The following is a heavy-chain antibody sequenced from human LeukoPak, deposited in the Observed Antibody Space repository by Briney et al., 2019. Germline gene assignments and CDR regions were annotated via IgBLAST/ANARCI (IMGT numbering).Heavy chain of an antibody. CDR3: ARESSSCHHFDY. CDR1: GFTFSSYS. Sequence: GGSLRLSCAASGFTFSSYSMNWVRQAPGKGLEWVSSISSSSSYIYYADSVKGRFTISRDNAKNSLYLQMNSLRAEDTAVYYCARESSSCHHFDYWGQGTLVTVSS. CDR2: ISSSSSYI. J-gene: IGHJ4*02. D-gene: IGHD6-13*01. V-gene: IGHV3-21*01.